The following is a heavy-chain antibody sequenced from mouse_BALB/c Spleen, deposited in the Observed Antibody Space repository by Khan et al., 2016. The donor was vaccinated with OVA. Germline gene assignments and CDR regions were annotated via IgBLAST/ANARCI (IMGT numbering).Heavy chain of an antibody. V-gene: IGHV5-6-4*01. J-gene: IGHJ2*01. D-gene: IGHD2-13*01. CDR2: ISSGGTYT. CDR1: GFSFSSYS. Sequence: EVKLLESGGGLVRPGGSLKLSCAASGFSFSSYSMSWVRQTPEKRLEWVATISSGGTYTYYPDSVKGRFTISRDNAKNTLYLQMSSLKSEDTAMYDRPRHRGDYGHNAYFAYWGQGTTLTVSS. CDR3: PRHRGDYGHNAYFAY.